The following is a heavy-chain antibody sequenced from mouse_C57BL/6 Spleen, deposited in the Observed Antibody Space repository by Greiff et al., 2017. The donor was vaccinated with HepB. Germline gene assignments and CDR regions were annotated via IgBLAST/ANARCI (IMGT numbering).Heavy chain of an antibody. CDR2: IRSKSNNYAT. CDR1: GFSFNTYA. V-gene: IGHV10-1*01. CDR3: VRHDLYYYGSSYWYFDV. J-gene: IGHJ1*03. Sequence: EVKLMESGGGLVQPKGSLKLSCAASGFSFNTYAMNWVRQAPGKGLEWVARIRSKSNNYATYYADSVKDRFTISRDDSESMLYLQMNNLKTEDTAMYYCVRHDLYYYGSSYWYFDVWGTGTTVTVSS. D-gene: IGHD1-1*01.